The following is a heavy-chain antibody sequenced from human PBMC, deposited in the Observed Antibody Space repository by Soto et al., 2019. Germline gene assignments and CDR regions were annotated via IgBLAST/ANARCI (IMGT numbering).Heavy chain of an antibody. J-gene: IGHJ4*02. Sequence: PSETLSLTCSVSGDSINSDKYYWGWIRQPPGKGLEWIGSIYYRGNTYYNPSLQTRVTISLDKSKSQFSLKLNSATAADSAMYFCARLEGLATISYYFDFWGQGALVTVSS. CDR1: GDSINSDKYY. V-gene: IGHV4-39*01. CDR3: ARLEGLATISYYFDF. CDR2: IYYRGNT. D-gene: IGHD3-9*01.